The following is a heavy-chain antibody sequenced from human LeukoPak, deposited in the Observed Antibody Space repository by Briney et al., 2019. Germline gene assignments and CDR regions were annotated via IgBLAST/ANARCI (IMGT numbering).Heavy chain of an antibody. CDR2: IIPIFGTA. CDR3: ARADRGGGSYFDY. Sequence: ASVKVSCKASGGTFISYAISWVRQAPGQGLEWMGGIIPIFGTANYAQKFQGRVTITADESTSTAYMELSSLRSEDTAMYYCARADRGGGSYFDYWGQGTLVTVSS. CDR1: GGTFISYA. V-gene: IGHV1-69*13. D-gene: IGHD2-21*01. J-gene: IGHJ4*02.